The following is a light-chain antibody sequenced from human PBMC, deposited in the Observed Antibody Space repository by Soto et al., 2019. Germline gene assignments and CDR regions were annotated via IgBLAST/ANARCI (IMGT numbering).Light chain of an antibody. J-gene: IGLJ1*01. CDR2: DVS. Sequence: QSVLTQPASVSGSPGRSITISCTGTSSDVGGYNYVSWYQHHPGKAPKLMIYDVSNRPSGVSNRFSGSKSGNTASLTISGLQPEGEADYYCSSYTTSNTRQIVFGTGTKVTVL. CDR3: SSYTTSNTRQIV. V-gene: IGLV2-14*03. CDR1: SSDVGGYNY.